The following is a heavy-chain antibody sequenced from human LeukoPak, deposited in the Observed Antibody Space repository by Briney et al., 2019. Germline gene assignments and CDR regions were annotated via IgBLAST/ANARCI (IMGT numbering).Heavy chain of an antibody. J-gene: IGHJ6*03. CDR1: GYTFTSYY. CDR3: ARDSWGDSSSSLYYYYYMDV. D-gene: IGHD6-6*01. V-gene: IGHV1-46*01. CDR2: VNPSGGST. Sequence: ASVKVSCKASGYTFTSYYMHWVRQAPGQGLEWMGIVNPSGGSTSYAQKFQGRVTMTRDTSTSTVYMELSSLRSEDTAVYYCARDSWGDSSSSLYYYYYMDVWGKGTTVTVSS.